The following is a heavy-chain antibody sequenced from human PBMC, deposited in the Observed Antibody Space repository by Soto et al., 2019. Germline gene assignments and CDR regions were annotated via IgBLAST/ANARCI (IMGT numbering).Heavy chain of an antibody. CDR2: TSYDGSNK. J-gene: IGHJ6*02. CDR1: EFTFSTYA. D-gene: IGHD3-10*01. CDR3: ARDRAAGMDV. Sequence: GGSLRLSCAASEFTFSTYAMHWVRQAPGKGLEWVAVTSYDGSNKHYADSVKGRFTISRDNSKNTLYLQMNSLRAEDTAVYYCARDRAAGMDVWGQGTTVTVSS. V-gene: IGHV3-30*14.